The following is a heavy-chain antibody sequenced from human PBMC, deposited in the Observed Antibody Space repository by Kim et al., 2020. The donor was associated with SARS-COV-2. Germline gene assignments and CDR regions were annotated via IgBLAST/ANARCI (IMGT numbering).Heavy chain of an antibody. CDR3: ARVRTPPFDY. V-gene: IGHV4-34*01. CDR2: INHSGST. CDR1: GGSFSGYY. J-gene: IGHJ4*02. Sequence: SETLSLTCAVYGGSFSGYYWSWIRQPPGKGLEWIGEINHSGSTNYNPSLKSRVTISVDTSKNQFSLKLSSVTAADTAVYYCARVRTPPFDYWGQGTLVTVSS. D-gene: IGHD2-2*01.